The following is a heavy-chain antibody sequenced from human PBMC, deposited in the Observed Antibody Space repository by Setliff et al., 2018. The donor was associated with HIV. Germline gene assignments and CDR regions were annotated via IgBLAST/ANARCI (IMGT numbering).Heavy chain of an antibody. CDR1: GGSFSGYY. CDR3: ARTRGYCSATSCYALRGPDY. D-gene: IGHD2-2*01. CDR2: INHTGST. V-gene: IGHV4-34*01. J-gene: IGHJ4*02. Sequence: SETLSLTCAVYGGSFSGYYWSWIRQSPGKGLEWIGEINHTGSTNYTPSLKSRLTMSVDTSKNQFSLKLSSVTAADTAVYYCARTRGYCSATSCYALRGPDYWGQGTLVTVSS.